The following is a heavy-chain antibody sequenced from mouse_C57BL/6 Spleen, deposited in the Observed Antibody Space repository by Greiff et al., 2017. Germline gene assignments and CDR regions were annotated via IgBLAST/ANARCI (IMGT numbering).Heavy chain of an antibody. CDR2: IYPGSGST. V-gene: IGHV1-55*01. J-gene: IGHJ3*01. CDR1: GYTFTSYW. CDR3: ARSCDSWFAY. Sequence: QVQLQQPGAELVKPGASVKMSCKASGYTFTSYWITWVKQRPGQGLEWIGDIYPGSGSTNYNEKFKSKATLTVDTSASTSYMQLSSLTSEDSAVYYCARSCDSWFAYWGQGTLVTVSA. D-gene: IGHD2-4*01.